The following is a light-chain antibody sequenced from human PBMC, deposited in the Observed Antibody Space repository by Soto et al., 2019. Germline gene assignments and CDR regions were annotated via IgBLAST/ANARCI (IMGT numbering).Light chain of an antibody. V-gene: IGKV3-11*01. Sequence: EIVLTQSPATLSLSPGERATLSCRASQSVSSYLAWYQQKPGQAPRLPIYDASNRATGIPARFSGSGSGTDFTLTISSLEPEDFAVYYCQQRFNWPPITFGQGTRLEI. CDR1: QSVSSY. J-gene: IGKJ5*01. CDR3: QQRFNWPPIT. CDR2: DAS.